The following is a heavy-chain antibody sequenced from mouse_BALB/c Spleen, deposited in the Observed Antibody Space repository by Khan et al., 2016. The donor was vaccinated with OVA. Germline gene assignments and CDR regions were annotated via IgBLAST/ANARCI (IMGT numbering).Heavy chain of an antibody. CDR1: GFSLTGYG. CDR2: IWGDGTT. D-gene: IGHD2-10*01. Sequence: QVQLQQSGPGLVAPSQSLSITCTDSGFSLTGYGVNWVRQPPGKGLEWLGMIWGDGTTDYNSTLKSRLSISKDISKSQVFLKMNSLQTDDTARYYCARSYYGNYREAMDYWGQGTSVTVSS. J-gene: IGHJ4*01. V-gene: IGHV2-6-7*01. CDR3: ARSYYGNYREAMDY.